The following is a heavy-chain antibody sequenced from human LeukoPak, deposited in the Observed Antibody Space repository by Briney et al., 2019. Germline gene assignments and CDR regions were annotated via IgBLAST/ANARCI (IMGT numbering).Heavy chain of an antibody. V-gene: IGHV3-30-3*01. CDR2: ISYDGSNK. Sequence: SCKASGGTFSSYAMHWVRQAPGKGLEWVAVISYDGSNKYYADSVKGRFTISRDNSKNTLYLQMNSLRAEDTAVYYCARDRNVVVPAAIGYWGQGTLVTVSS. CDR1: GGTFSSYA. D-gene: IGHD2-2*01. J-gene: IGHJ4*02. CDR3: ARDRNVVVPAAIGY.